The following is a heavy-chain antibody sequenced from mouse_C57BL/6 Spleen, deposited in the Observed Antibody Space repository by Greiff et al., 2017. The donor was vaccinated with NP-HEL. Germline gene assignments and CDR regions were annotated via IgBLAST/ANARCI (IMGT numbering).Heavy chain of an antibody. D-gene: IGHD1-1*01. J-gene: IGHJ1*03. Sequence: VQLQESGPELVKPGASVKTSCKASGYAFSSSWMNWVKQRPGKGLEWIGRIYPGDGDTNYNGKFKGKATLTADKSSSTAYMQLSSLTSEDSAVYFCARWDYGSSYWYFDVWGTGTTVTVSS. CDR1: GYAFSSSW. CDR2: IYPGDGDT. CDR3: ARWDYGSSYWYFDV. V-gene: IGHV1-82*01.